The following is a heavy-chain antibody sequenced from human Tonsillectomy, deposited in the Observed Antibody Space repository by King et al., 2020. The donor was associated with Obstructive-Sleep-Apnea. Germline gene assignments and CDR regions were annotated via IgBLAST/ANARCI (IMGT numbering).Heavy chain of an antibody. CDR2: ISGSSTYI. J-gene: IGHJ4*02. Sequence: VQLVESGGGLVKPGGSLRLSCAASGFTFSSYTMNWVRQAPGKGLEWVSSISGSSTYIYYPDSVKGRFTISRDNVKNSLYLHMNSLRAEDAAVYYCAGGGSRSHISGKLSYYFDYWGQGTVVTVSS. V-gene: IGHV3-21*01. D-gene: IGHD3-16*02. CDR3: AGGGSRSHISGKLSYYFDY. CDR1: GFTFSSYT.